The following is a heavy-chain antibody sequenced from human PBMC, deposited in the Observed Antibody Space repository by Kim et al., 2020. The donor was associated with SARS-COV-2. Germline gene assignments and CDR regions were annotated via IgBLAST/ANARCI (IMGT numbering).Heavy chain of an antibody. D-gene: IGHD4-17*01. V-gene: IGHV1-69*13. J-gene: IGHJ6*02. CDR1: GGTFSSYA. CDR3: ARETRGTTVVTPVGRYYYYGMDV. Sequence: SVKVSCKASGGTFSSYAISWVRQAPGQGLEWMGGIIPIFGTANYAQKFQGRVTITADESTSTAYMELSSLRSEDTAVYYCARETRGTTVVTPVGRYYYYGMDVWGQGTTVTVSS. CDR2: IIPIFGTA.